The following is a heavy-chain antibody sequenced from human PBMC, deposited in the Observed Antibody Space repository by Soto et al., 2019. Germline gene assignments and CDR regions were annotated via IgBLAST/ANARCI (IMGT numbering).Heavy chain of an antibody. CDR3: ARFRGTTNFDFWSGYYYLDY. D-gene: IGHD3-3*01. CDR1: GYTLRTYG. CDR2: ISAYNGDT. J-gene: IGHJ4*02. Sequence: ASVKVSCKASGYTLRTYGIGWVRQAPGHGLEWMGWISAYNGDTNYAQKLQGRVTMTTDTPTSTAYMELRSLRSDDTAVYYCARFRGTTNFDFWSGYYYLDYWGQGTLVTVSS. V-gene: IGHV1-18*01.